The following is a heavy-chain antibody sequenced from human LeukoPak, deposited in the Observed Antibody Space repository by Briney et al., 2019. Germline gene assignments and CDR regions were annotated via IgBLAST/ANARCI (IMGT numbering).Heavy chain of an antibody. CDR2: INAGDGNT. D-gene: IGHD4-17*01. Sequence: ASVKVPCKASGYTFTSYAMHWVRQAPGQRLEWMGWINAGDGNTKYSQKFQGRVTITRDTSASTAYMELSSLRSEDTAVYYCARFAGYGDYAHFDYWGQGTLVTVSS. J-gene: IGHJ4*02. CDR3: ARFAGYGDYAHFDY. CDR1: GYTFTSYA. V-gene: IGHV1-3*01.